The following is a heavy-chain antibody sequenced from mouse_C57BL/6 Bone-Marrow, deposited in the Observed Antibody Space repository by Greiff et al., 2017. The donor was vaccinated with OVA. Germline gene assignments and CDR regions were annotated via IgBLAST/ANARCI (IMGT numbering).Heavy chain of an antibody. Sequence: QVQLQQSGAELARPGASVKLSCKASGYTFTSYGISWVKQRTGQGLEWIGEIYPRSGNTYYNEKFKGKATLTADKSSSTAYMELRSLTSEDSAVYFCARKGLGRFAYWGQGTLVTVSA. CDR3: ARKGLGRFAY. CDR2: IYPRSGNT. D-gene: IGHD4-1*01. J-gene: IGHJ3*01. CDR1: GYTFTSYG. V-gene: IGHV1-81*01.